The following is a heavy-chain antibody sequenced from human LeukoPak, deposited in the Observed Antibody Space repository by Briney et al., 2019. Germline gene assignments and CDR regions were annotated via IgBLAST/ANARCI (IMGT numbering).Heavy chain of an antibody. CDR1: GYTFTGYY. V-gene: IGHV1-3*01. J-gene: IGHJ4*02. Sequence: ASVKVSCKASGYTFTGYYMHWVRQAPGQGFEWMGWINAGNGHTKYSQNFQGRVTITRDSSANIVYMDVSSLTSEDTAVYYCARGIWSATRVDYYLDNWGRGTLVTVSS. D-gene: IGHD5-24*01. CDR2: INAGNGHT. CDR3: ARGIWSATRVDYYLDN.